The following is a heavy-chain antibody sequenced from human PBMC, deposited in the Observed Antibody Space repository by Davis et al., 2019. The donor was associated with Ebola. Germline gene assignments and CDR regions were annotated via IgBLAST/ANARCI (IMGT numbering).Heavy chain of an antibody. J-gene: IGHJ6*02. Sequence: GESLKISCAASGFTFSSYGMHWVRQAPGKGLEWVAVISYDESEKYYVDSVKGRFTISRDNAKNSLYLQMNSLRAEDTAVYYCARVHAYSSRYYYYYYGMDVWGQGTTVTVSS. CDR1: GFTFSSYG. V-gene: IGHV3-30*03. D-gene: IGHD6-13*01. CDR2: ISYDESEK. CDR3: ARVHAYSSRYYYYYYGMDV.